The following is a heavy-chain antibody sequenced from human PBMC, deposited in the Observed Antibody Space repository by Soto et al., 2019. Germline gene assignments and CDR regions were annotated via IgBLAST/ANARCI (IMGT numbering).Heavy chain of an antibody. CDR1: GGSISSGDYY. J-gene: IGHJ5*02. Sequence: PSETLSLTCTVSGGSISSGDYYWSWIRQPPGKGLEGIGYIYYSVSTYYTPSLKSRVTISVDTSKNQFSLKLSSVTAADTAVYYCARVRGRITIFGVVIDDNGWFDPWGQGTLVTVSS. D-gene: IGHD3-3*01. CDR3: ARVRGRITIFGVVIDDNGWFDP. CDR2: IYYSVST. V-gene: IGHV4-30-4*01.